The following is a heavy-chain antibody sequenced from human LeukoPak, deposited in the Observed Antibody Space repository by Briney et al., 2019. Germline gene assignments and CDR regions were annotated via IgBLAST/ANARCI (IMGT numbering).Heavy chain of an antibody. J-gene: IGHJ3*02. Sequence: QAGGSLRLSCATSGFIFSSAWMHWVRQAPGKGLVWVSRISGDGSSITYADSVKGRFTISRDNAQNTLYLQMNSLRAEDTAVYYCAAELLGAFDIWGQGTMVTVSS. V-gene: IGHV3-74*03. CDR2: ISGDGSSI. CDR3: AAELLGAFDI. D-gene: IGHD3-10*01. CDR1: GFIFSSAW.